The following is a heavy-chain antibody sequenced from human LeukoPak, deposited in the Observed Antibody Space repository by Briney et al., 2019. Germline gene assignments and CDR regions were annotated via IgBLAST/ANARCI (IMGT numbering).Heavy chain of an antibody. CDR2: ISGSGGST. Sequence: GGSLRLSCAASGFTFSTYAMSWVRQAPGKGLEWVSSISGSGGSTYYADSVKGRFTISRDNSKNTLYLQMNSLRAEDTAIYYCARDERLLSFLKWGQGTLVTVSS. J-gene: IGHJ4*02. V-gene: IGHV3-23*01. D-gene: IGHD3-3*01. CDR1: GFTFSTYA. CDR3: ARDERLLSFLK.